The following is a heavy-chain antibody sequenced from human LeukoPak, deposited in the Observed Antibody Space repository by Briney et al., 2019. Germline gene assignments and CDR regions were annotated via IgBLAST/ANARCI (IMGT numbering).Heavy chain of an antibody. Sequence: GRSLRLSCAASGFTFSSYGMHWVRQAPGKGLEWVAVIWYDGSNKYYADSVKGRFTISRDNSKNTLYLQMNSLRAEDTAVYYCASEYCSSTSCGIDYWGQGTLVTVSS. V-gene: IGHV3-33*01. J-gene: IGHJ4*02. CDR2: IWYDGSNK. CDR3: ASEYCSSTSCGIDY. D-gene: IGHD2-2*01. CDR1: GFTFSSYG.